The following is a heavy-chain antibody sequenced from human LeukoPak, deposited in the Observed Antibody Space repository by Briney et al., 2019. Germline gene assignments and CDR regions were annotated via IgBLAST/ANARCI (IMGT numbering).Heavy chain of an antibody. D-gene: IGHD2-8*01. J-gene: IGHJ4*02. CDR2: IYRDGNT. CDR3: ARTNDYLDY. V-gene: IGHV4-4*02. CDR1: GDSISSSTW. Sequence: SETLSLTCAVSGDSISSSTWWSWVRQPPGRGLEWIGEIYRDGNTNYNPSLKSRVTISVDKSKDQFSLKLSSVTAADTAVYYCARTNDYLDYWGQGTLVTVSS.